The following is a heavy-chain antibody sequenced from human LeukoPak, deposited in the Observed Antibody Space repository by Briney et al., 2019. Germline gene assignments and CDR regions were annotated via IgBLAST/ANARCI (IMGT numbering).Heavy chain of an antibody. D-gene: IGHD6-6*01. Sequence: SVKVSSKASGGTFSSYAISSVRQAPGQRLEWMGGIIPIFGTANYAQKFRGRVTLTTDKSTSTAYMKLSSLRSEDTAVYYCERGQQLVTYWYFDLWGRGTLVTVSS. V-gene: IGHV1-69*05. CDR1: GGTFSSYA. CDR2: IIPIFGTA. CDR3: ERGQQLVTYWYFDL. J-gene: IGHJ2*01.